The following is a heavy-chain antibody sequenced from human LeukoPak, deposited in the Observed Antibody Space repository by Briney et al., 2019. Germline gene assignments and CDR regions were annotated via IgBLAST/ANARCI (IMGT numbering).Heavy chain of an antibody. CDR3: ARDLGSYGFLGAFDI. Sequence: SETLSLTCTVSGYSISSGYYWGWIRQPPGKGLEWIGEINHSGSTNYNPSLKSRVTISVDTSKNQFSLKLSSVTAADTAVYYCARDLGSYGFLGAFDIWGQGTMVTVSS. CDR2: INHSGST. J-gene: IGHJ3*02. D-gene: IGHD5-18*01. V-gene: IGHV4-38-2*02. CDR1: GYSISSGYY.